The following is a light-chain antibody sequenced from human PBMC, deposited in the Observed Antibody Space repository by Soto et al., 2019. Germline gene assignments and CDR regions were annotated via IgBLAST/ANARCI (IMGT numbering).Light chain of an antibody. Sequence: DIVMTQSPDSLAVSVGERATINCKSSQSVLYSSNNKNYLAWYQQKPGQPPKLLIYWASTRESGVPDRFSGSGSGTAFNLTISSLQADDVAVYYCQQYYSTPPTFGQGTKLEIK. J-gene: IGKJ2*01. CDR1: QSVLYSSNNKNY. V-gene: IGKV4-1*01. CDR3: QQYYSTPPT. CDR2: WAS.